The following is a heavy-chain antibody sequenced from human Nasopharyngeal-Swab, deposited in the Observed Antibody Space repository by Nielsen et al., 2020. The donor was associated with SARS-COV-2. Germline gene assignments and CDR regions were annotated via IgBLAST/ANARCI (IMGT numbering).Heavy chain of an antibody. CDR3: ARDRYGFIYYYDGMDV. J-gene: IGHJ6*02. Sequence: SLKISCAASGISLSRYDMNLVRQAPGKGLEWGSYISSSGSTIYYADTVKGRFTISRDNAKNSLYLQMNSLRAEDTAVYYCARDRYGFIYYYDGMDVWGQGTTVTVSS. D-gene: IGHD3-10*01. CDR1: GISLSRYD. CDR2: ISSSGSTI. V-gene: IGHV3-48*03.